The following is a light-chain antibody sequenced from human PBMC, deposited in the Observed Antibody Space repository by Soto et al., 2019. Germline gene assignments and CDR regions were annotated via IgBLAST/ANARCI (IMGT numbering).Light chain of an antibody. J-gene: IGKJ2*01. V-gene: IGKV3-20*01. Sequence: EIVLTQSPGTLSLSPGERATLSCRTSQSVSSRYIAWYQQKPGQAPWLLIYSASRRATGITDRFSASGSGTDFTLTISRLEPEDFAVYYCQQYGSSPPTYTFGQGTKLEIK. CDR1: QSVSSRY. CDR3: QQYGSSPPTYT. CDR2: SAS.